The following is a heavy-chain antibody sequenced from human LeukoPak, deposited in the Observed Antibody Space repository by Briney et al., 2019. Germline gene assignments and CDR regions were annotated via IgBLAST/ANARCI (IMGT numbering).Heavy chain of an antibody. D-gene: IGHD3-10*01. Sequence: GGSLRLSCAASGFTFSSYGMSWVRQAPGKGLEWVSAISGSGGSTYYADSVQGRFTISRDNSKNTLYLQMNSLRAEDTAVYYCAKDSVGVLWFGELEYGGYFDYWGQGTLVTVSS. J-gene: IGHJ4*02. CDR1: GFTFSSYG. CDR3: AKDSVGVLWFGELEYGGYFDY. V-gene: IGHV3-23*01. CDR2: ISGSGGST.